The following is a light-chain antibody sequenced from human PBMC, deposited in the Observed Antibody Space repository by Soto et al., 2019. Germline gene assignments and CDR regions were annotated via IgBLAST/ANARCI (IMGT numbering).Light chain of an antibody. Sequence: IQMTQSPSSLSASVGDRVTITCRASQGIKNDLNWYQQKPGKAPQLLIYDASNLEIGVPSRFSGSGSGTDFTFTINNLQPEDIATYYCQQYENLPITFGQGTRLEIK. CDR2: DAS. J-gene: IGKJ5*01. CDR3: QQYENLPIT. V-gene: IGKV1-33*01. CDR1: QGIKND.